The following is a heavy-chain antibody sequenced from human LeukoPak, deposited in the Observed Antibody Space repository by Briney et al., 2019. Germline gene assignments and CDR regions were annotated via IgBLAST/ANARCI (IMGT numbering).Heavy chain of an antibody. CDR3: AREVLRLNRVVGDY. V-gene: IGHV4-59*12. CDR1: GGSISSYY. Sequence: PSETLSLTCTVSGGSISSYYWSWIRQPPGKGLEWIGYIYYSGTTNYNPSLKSRVTISVDTSKNQFSLKLSSVTAADTAAYYCAREVLRLNRVVGDYWGQGTLVTVSS. D-gene: IGHD1-26*01. J-gene: IGHJ4*02. CDR2: IYYSGTT.